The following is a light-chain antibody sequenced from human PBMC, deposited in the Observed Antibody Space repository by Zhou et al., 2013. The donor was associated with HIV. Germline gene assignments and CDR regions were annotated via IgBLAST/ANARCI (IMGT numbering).Light chain of an antibody. CDR2: ETS. J-gene: IGKJ1*01. Sequence: DIQMTQSPSSLSASVGDRVTITCRASQGIGDDLGWYQQKPGEAPKRLIFETSSLQSGVPSRFSGSGSGTEFTLTISSLQPDDFATYYCQQYNSYWTLDLGPK. CDR3: QQYNSYWT. CDR1: QGIGDD. V-gene: IGKV1-17*01.